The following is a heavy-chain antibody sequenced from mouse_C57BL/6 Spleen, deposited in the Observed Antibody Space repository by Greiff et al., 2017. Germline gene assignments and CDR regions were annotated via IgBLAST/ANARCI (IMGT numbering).Heavy chain of an antibody. Sequence: VQLVESGAELVKPGASVKISCKASGYAFSSYWMNWVKQRPGKGLEWIGQIYPGDGDTKYNAKFKGKATLTADKSSSTAYMQLSSLTSEASAVYFCATTVVATRYFDVWGTGTTVTVSS. CDR1: GYAFSSYW. CDR2: IYPGDGDT. D-gene: IGHD1-1*01. J-gene: IGHJ1*03. V-gene: IGHV1-80*01. CDR3: ATTVVATRYFDV.